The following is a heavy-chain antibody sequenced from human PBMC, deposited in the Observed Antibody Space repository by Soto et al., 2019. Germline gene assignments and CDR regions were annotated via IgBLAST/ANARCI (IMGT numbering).Heavy chain of an antibody. D-gene: IGHD3-10*01. Sequence: QVQLVQSGAEVKKPGSSVKVSCKASGGTFSSYAISWVRQAPGQGLEWMGGIIPIFGTANYAQKFQGRVTITAAESTSTAYMELSSLRSEDTAVYSCGVKVRGVRGRYYYGMDVWGQGTTVTVAS. CDR1: GGTFSSYA. J-gene: IGHJ6*02. V-gene: IGHV1-69*01. CDR2: IIPIFGTA. CDR3: GVKVRGVRGRYYYGMDV.